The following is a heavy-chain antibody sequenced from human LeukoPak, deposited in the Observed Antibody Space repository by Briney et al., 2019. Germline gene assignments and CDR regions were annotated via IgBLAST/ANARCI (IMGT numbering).Heavy chain of an antibody. J-gene: IGHJ3*02. CDR2: ISGSGGST. D-gene: IGHD3-22*01. CDR3: AKEPMIVVVAKDDAFDI. Sequence: GGSLRLSCAASGFTFSTCAMSWVRQAPGKGLEWVSAISGSGGSTYYADSVKGRFTISRDNSKNTLYLQMNSLRAEDTAVYYCAKEPMIVVVAKDDAFDIWGQGTMVTVSS. V-gene: IGHV3-23*01. CDR1: GFTFSTCA.